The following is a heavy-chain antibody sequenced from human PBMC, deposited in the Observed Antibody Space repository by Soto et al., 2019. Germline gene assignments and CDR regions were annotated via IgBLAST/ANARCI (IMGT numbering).Heavy chain of an antibody. V-gene: IGHV4-30-4*01. D-gene: IGHD3-3*01. CDR3: AREKADFWSGSNPYYYYYGMDV. CDR2: IYYSGST. J-gene: IGHJ6*02. Sequence: SETLSLTCTVSGGSISSGDYYWSWIRQPPGKGLEWIGYIYYSGSTYYNPSLKSRVTISVDTSKNQFSLKLSSVTAADTAVYYCAREKADFWSGSNPYYYYYGMDVWGQGTTVTVSS. CDR1: GGSISSGDYY.